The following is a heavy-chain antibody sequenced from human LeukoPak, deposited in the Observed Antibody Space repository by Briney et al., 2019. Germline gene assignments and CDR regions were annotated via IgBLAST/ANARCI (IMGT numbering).Heavy chain of an antibody. J-gene: IGHJ4*02. CDR1: GGPISSYY. V-gene: IGHV4-4*07. CDR3: AGTDTSGYDRFDY. D-gene: IGHD3-22*01. Sequence: SETLSLTCTVSGGPISSYYWNWIRQPAGKGLEWIGRIYTSGNTNYSPSLKSRVTISVDKSKNQFSLKLSSVTAADTAVYYCAGTDTSGYDRFDYWGQGALVTVSS. CDR2: IYTSGNT.